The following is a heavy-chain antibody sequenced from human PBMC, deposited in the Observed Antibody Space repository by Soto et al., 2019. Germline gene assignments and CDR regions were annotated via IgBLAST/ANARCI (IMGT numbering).Heavy chain of an antibody. D-gene: IGHD6-13*01. J-gene: IGHJ4*02. V-gene: IGHV3-53*01. Sequence: GALRLSCAASGFTVSSNYMSWVRQAPGKGLEWVSVIYSGGSTYYADSVKGRFTISRDNSKNTLYLQMNSLRAEDTAVYYCARAWVSSWSFDYWGQGTLVTVSS. CDR2: IYSGGST. CDR3: ARAWVSSWSFDY. CDR1: GFTVSSNY.